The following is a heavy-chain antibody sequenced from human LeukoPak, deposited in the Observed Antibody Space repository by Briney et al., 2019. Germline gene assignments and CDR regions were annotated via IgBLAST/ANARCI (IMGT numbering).Heavy chain of an antibody. CDR1: GFTFSNYG. V-gene: IGHV3-33*01. Sequence: PGGSLGLSCAASGFTFSNYGMHWVRQAPGKGLEWVAVIWYDGSNKFYADSVTGRFTISRDNSKNTLCLQMNSLRAEDTAVYYCARDSGGNTDYWGQGTLVTVSS. D-gene: IGHD4-23*01. J-gene: IGHJ4*02. CDR2: IWYDGSNK. CDR3: ARDSGGNTDY.